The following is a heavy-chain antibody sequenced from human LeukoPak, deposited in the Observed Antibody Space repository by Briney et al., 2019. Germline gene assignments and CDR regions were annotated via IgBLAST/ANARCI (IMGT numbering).Heavy chain of an antibody. CDR1: GGTFSSYA. V-gene: IGHV1-69*04. CDR2: IIPILGIA. D-gene: IGHD7-27*01. CDR3: ARLMGKASDFDY. Sequence: SVKVSCKASGGTFSSYAISWVRQAPGQGLEWMGRIIPILGIANYAQKFQGRVTITADKSTSTAYMELSSLRSEDTAVYYCARLMGKASDFDYWGQGTLVTVSS. J-gene: IGHJ4*02.